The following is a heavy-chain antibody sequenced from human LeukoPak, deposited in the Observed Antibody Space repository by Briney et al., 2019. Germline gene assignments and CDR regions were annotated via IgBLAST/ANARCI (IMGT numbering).Heavy chain of an antibody. Sequence: GGSLRLSCAASGFTFSSYAMSWVRQAPGKGLEWVSAISGSGGSTYYADSAKGRFTISRDNSKNTLYLQTNSLRAEDTAVYYCAKLGSGSYHRGSDYWGQGTLVTVSS. CDR3: AKLGSGSYHRGSDY. V-gene: IGHV3-23*01. J-gene: IGHJ4*02. D-gene: IGHD1-26*01. CDR1: GFTFSSYA. CDR2: ISGSGGST.